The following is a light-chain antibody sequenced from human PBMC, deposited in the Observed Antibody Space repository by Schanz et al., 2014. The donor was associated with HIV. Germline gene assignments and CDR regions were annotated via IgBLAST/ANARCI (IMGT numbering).Light chain of an antibody. V-gene: IGLV2-14*02. CDR1: STDVGSYNL. Sequence: QSALTQPASVSGSPGQSITISCTGTSTDVGSYNLVSWYQHHPGKAPKMMIFEVSKRPSGVSNRFSGSKSGNTASLTVSGLQGEDEANYFCSSGSGNFAVFGGGTKLTVL. J-gene: IGLJ2*01. CDR3: SSGSGNFAV. CDR2: EVS.